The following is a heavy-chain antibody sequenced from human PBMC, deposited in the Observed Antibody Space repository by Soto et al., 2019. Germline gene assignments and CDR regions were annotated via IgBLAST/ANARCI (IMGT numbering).Heavy chain of an antibody. D-gene: IGHD3-22*01. V-gene: IGHV4-31*03. CDR1: GGSISSGGYY. CDR2: VYYSGST. CDR3: ARDLRGTTYYYDSSGLDY. Sequence: SETLSLTCTVAGGSISSGGYYWSWIRQHPGKGLEWIGYVYYSGSTYYNPSLKSRVTISVDTSKNQFSLKLSSVTAADTAVYYCARDLRGTTYYYDSSGLDYWGQGTLVTVSS. J-gene: IGHJ4*02.